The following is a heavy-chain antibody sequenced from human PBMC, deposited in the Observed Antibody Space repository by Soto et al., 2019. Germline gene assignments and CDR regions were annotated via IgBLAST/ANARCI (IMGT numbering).Heavy chain of an antibody. J-gene: IGHJ5*02. Sequence: QVQLQESGPGLVKPSQTLSLTCTVSGGSIRSGGYYWSWIRQHPGKGLEWIGYIYYSGSTYYNPSLKSRVTISVDTAKNPFSLKLRSVTVADTAVYYCARDPSGIAAEGWFDPWGQGTLVTVSS. CDR1: GGSIRSGGYY. D-gene: IGHD6-13*01. CDR3: ARDPSGIAAEGWFDP. V-gene: IGHV4-31*03. CDR2: IYYSGST.